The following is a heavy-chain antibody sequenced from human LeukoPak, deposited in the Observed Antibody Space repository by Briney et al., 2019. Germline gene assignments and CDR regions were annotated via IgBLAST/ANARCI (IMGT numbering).Heavy chain of an antibody. J-gene: IGHJ4*02. CDR2: INWKGDLT. CDR1: GFTFDDYG. Sequence: PGGSLRLSCAASGFTFDDYGMSWVRQAAGKGLEWVSTINWKGDLTYYVDSVKGRFTISRDNRKNSLYLQMNSLRAEDTALYYCARALYYYGSGSYYNYWGQGTLVTVSS. D-gene: IGHD3-10*01. V-gene: IGHV3-20*04. CDR3: ARALYYYGSGSYYNY.